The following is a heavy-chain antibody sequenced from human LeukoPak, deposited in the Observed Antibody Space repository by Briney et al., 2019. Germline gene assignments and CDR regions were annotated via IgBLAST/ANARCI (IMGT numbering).Heavy chain of an antibody. CDR3: ARVSWDIVVVPAAIRLENAVYYYYMDV. CDR2: IYTSGST. V-gene: IGHV4-4*07. Sequence: SETLSLTCTVSGGSISSYYWSWIRQPAGKGLEWIGRIYTSGSTNYNPSLKSRVTMSVDTSKNQFSLKLSSVTAADTAVYYCARVSWDIVVVPAAIRLENAVYYYYMDVWGKGTTVTVSS. J-gene: IGHJ6*03. D-gene: IGHD2-2*01. CDR1: GGSISSYY.